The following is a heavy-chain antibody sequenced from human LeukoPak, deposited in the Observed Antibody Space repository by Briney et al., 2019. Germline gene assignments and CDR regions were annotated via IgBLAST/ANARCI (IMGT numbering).Heavy chain of an antibody. V-gene: IGHV4-4*07. CDR2: IYTSGST. CDR3: ARDHGSSGWYWDYFDY. Sequence: SETLSLTCTVSGGPISSYYWSWIRQPAGKGLEWIGRIYTSGSTNYNPSLKSRVTMSVDTSKNQFSLKLSSVTAADTAVYYCARDHGSSGWYWDYFDYWGQGTLVTVSS. J-gene: IGHJ4*02. CDR1: GGPISSYY. D-gene: IGHD6-19*01.